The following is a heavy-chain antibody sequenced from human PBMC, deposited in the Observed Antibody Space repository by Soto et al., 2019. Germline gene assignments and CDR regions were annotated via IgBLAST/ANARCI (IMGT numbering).Heavy chain of an antibody. Sequence: EVQLVESGGVVVQPGGSLRLSCAASGFTFEDYTMQWVRQAPGKGLEWVSLISWDGGSTYYADSVKGRFTISRDNSKNSLYLQMNSLRTEDTALYYCAKDGNSGSYYLFDYWGQGTLVTVSS. CDR3: AKDGNSGSYYLFDY. D-gene: IGHD1-26*01. CDR2: ISWDGGST. CDR1: GFTFEDYT. J-gene: IGHJ4*02. V-gene: IGHV3-43*01.